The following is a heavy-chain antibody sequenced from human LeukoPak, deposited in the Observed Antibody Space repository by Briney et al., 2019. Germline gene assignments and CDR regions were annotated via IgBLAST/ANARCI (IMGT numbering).Heavy chain of an antibody. CDR2: IYYSGST. J-gene: IGHJ4*02. Sequence: SETLSLTCTVSGGSISSYYYWSWIRQPPGKGLEWIGYIYYSGSTNYNPSLKSRVTVSVDTSKNQFSLNLTSVTAADTAVYFCARAGYRSSWYHFDYWGQGALVTVSS. CDR3: ARAGYRSSWYHFDY. D-gene: IGHD6-13*01. CDR1: GGSISSYYY. V-gene: IGHV4-59*01.